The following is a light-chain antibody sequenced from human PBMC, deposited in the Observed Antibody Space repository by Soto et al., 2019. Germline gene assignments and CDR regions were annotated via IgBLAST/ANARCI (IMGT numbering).Light chain of an antibody. CDR2: GAS. CDR3: QHYGSSHPNT. Sequence: EIVLTQSPGTLSLSPGERATLSCRASQSVSSSYLAWYQHKPGQAPRLLIYGASGRATGIPDRFSCSGSGKDFTLTINRQKTEDVAVYYCQHYGSSHPNTFGPGTKVDIK. J-gene: IGKJ3*01. CDR1: QSVSSSY. V-gene: IGKV3-20*01.